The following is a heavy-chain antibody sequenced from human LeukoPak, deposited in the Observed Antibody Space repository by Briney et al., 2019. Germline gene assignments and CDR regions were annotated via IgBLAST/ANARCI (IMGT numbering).Heavy chain of an antibody. CDR3: ARAPLSGNLYSGSYYPDY. Sequence: GGSLRLSCAASGFTFSDYYMSWIRQAPGKGLVWVSYISSSGSTIYYADSVKGRFTISRDDAKNSLYLQMHSLRAEDTAVYYCARAPLSGNLYSGSYYPDYWGQGTLVTVSS. CDR2: ISSSGSTI. D-gene: IGHD1-26*01. J-gene: IGHJ4*02. CDR1: GFTFSDYY. V-gene: IGHV3-11*04.